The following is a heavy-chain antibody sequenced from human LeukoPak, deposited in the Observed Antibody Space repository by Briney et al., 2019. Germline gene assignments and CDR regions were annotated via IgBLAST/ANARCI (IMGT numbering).Heavy chain of an antibody. CDR3: AKVEDY. J-gene: IGHJ4*02. CDR2: IWYDGSDK. Sequence: PGRSLTLSCAASGFTFTNYGMHWVRQAPGKGLEWVAVIWYDGSDKYYADSVKGRFTISRDNSKNTLYLQMNSLRAEDTAVYYCAKVEDYWGQGTLVTVSS. V-gene: IGHV3-33*06. CDR1: GFTFTNYG.